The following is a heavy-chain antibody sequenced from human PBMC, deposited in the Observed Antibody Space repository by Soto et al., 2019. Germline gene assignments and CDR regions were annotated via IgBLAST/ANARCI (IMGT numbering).Heavy chain of an antibody. V-gene: IGHV3-30-3*01. CDR2: ISYDGSNK. Sequence: GGFLRLSCAASGFTFISYAMHWVRQAPGKGLEWVAVISYDGSNKYYADSVKGRFTISRDNSKNTLYLQMNSLRAEDTAVYYCARGLRLLYYFDYWGQGTLVTVSS. CDR1: GFTFISYA. D-gene: IGHD4-17*01. J-gene: IGHJ4*02. CDR3: ARGLRLLYYFDY.